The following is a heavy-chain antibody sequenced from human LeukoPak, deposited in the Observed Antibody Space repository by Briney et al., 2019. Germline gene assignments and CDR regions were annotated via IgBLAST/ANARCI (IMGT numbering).Heavy chain of an antibody. CDR2: INHSGST. V-gene: IGHV4-34*01. J-gene: IGHJ4*02. D-gene: IGHD3-16*02. Sequence: SETLSLSCAVYGGSFSGYYWSWIRQPPGKGLEWIWEINHSGSTKYNPALKRRVTISVDTSKNQSSLKLSSATAADTAVYYCARRPYDYVWGSYRPNVQYFDHWGQGTLVTVSS. CDR3: ARRPYDYVWGSYRPNVQYFDH. CDR1: GGSFSGYY.